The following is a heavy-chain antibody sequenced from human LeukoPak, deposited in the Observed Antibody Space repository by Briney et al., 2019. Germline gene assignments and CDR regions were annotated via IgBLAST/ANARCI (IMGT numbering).Heavy chain of an antibody. D-gene: IGHD3-16*01. V-gene: IGHV1-18*01. CDR1: GYTFSDYG. Sequence: ASVKVSCKTSGYTFSDYGISWVRQAPGQGLEWMGWISPVNGHTDYAQKFQGRITMTKDTSTSTAYMHLRNLRSDDTAVYYCARDFGAWRFDSWGQGTLITVSS. CDR2: ISPVNGHT. J-gene: IGHJ5*01. CDR3: ARDFGAWRFDS.